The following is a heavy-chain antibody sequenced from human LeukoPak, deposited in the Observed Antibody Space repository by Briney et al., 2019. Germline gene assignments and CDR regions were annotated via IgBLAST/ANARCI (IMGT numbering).Heavy chain of an antibody. J-gene: IGHJ6*02. CDR3: AREKAVAGNYYYGMDV. V-gene: IGHV3-30*03. CDR2: ISSDGSNK. Sequence: GGSLRLSCAASGFTFSTYGLHWVRQAPGKGLEWVAVISSDGSNKYYADSVKGRFTISRDNSKNTLYLQMNSLRAEDTAVYYCAREKAVAGNYYYGMDVWGQGTTVTVSS. D-gene: IGHD6-19*01. CDR1: GFTFSTYG.